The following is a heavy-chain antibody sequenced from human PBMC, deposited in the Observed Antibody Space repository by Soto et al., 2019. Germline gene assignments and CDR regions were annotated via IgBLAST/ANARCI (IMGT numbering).Heavy chain of an antibody. J-gene: IGHJ6*02. D-gene: IGHD6-6*01. V-gene: IGHV5-51*01. CDR2: TYPGDSDT. CDR1: GYSFASYW. CDR3: ARTRSFTLGFYYDGMDV. Sequence: GESLKISCQGSGYSFASYWIGWVRQMPGKDLEWMGITYPGDSDTRYSPSFQGQVPISADKSLRTAYLQWTSLKASDTALYYCARTRSFTLGFYYDGMDVWGQGTTVTVSS.